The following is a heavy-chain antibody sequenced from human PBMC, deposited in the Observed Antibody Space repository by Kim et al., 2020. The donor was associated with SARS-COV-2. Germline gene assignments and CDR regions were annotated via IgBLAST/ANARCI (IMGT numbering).Heavy chain of an antibody. D-gene: IGHD3-22*01. CDR3: ARVDSSGLYYYYYMDV. CDR1: GFTFSSYW. V-gene: IGHV3-7*01. Sequence: GGSLRLSCAASGFTFSSYWMSWVRQAPGKGLEWVANIKQDGSEKYYVDSVKGRFTISRDNAKNSLYLQMNSLRAEDTAVYYCARVDSSGLYYYYYMDVWGKGTTVTVSS. J-gene: IGHJ6*03. CDR2: IKQDGSEK.